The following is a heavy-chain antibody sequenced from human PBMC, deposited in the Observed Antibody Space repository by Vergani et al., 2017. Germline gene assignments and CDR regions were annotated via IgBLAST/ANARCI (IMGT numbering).Heavy chain of an antibody. J-gene: IGHJ6*03. CDR2: IYYSGST. Sequence: QLQLQQWGAGLLKPSETLSLTCAVYGGSFSGYYWSWIRQPPGKGLEWIGYIYYSGSTYYNPSLKSRVTISVDTSKNQFSLKLSSVTAADTAVYYCARARYSSSWYVTSDYYYMDVWGKGTTVTVSS. CDR3: ARARYSSSWYVTSDYYYMDV. V-gene: IGHV4-34*01. D-gene: IGHD6-13*01. CDR1: GGSFSGYY.